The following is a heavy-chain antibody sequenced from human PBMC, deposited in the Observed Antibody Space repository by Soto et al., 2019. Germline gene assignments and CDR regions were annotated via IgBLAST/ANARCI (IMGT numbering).Heavy chain of an antibody. J-gene: IGHJ4*02. Sequence: SETVSLTCTVSGGSISSYYWSWIRQPAGKGLEWIGRIYTSGSTNYNPSLKSRVTMSVDTSKNQFSLKLSSVTAADTAVYYCARGGGSSWYDLYDYWGQGTLVTVSS. V-gene: IGHV4-4*07. CDR3: ARGGGSSWYDLYDY. CDR1: GGSISSYY. D-gene: IGHD6-13*01. CDR2: IYTSGST.